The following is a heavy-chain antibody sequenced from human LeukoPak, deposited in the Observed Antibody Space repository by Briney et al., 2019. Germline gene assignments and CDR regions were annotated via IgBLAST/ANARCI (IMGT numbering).Heavy chain of an antibody. CDR3: ARLRVPAAPRCGWFDP. Sequence: GESLKISCKGSGYSFTSYWIGWVRQMPGKGLEWMGIIYPGDSDTRYSPSFQGQVTISADKSISTAYLQWSSLKASDTAMYYCARLRVPAAPRCGWFDPWGQGTLVTVSS. D-gene: IGHD2-2*01. CDR2: IYPGDSDT. J-gene: IGHJ5*02. CDR1: GYSFTSYW. V-gene: IGHV5-51*01.